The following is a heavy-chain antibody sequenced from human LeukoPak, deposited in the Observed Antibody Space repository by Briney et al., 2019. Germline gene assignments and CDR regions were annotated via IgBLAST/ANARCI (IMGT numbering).Heavy chain of an antibody. Sequence: GGSLRLSCAASGFTFSNAWMSWVRQAPGKGLEWVGRIESKTDGGTTDYAAPVKGRFTISRDDSKNTLYLQMNSLKTEDTAVYYCTTANIVVVVAAGDYWGQGTLVTVSS. CDR2: IESKTDGGTT. J-gene: IGHJ4*02. CDR1: GFTFSNAW. D-gene: IGHD2-15*01. CDR3: TTANIVVVVAAGDY. V-gene: IGHV3-15*04.